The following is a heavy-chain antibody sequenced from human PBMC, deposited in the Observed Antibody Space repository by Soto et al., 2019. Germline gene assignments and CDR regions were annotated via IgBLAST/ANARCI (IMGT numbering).Heavy chain of an antibody. CDR3: ARMTTVDSAHYYMEV. CDR1: GYTFNTYG. D-gene: IGHD4-4*01. J-gene: IGHJ6*03. CDR2: ISIHNGNT. V-gene: IGHV1-18*04. Sequence: QAQLLQSGGELKKSGASVKVSCKASGYTFNTYGISWVRQAPGQGLEWMAWISIHNGNTNFAQKFQGRVTLTTDTSASTANMELRSLRSDDTAVYYCARMTTVDSAHYYMEVRGKGTTVTVSS.